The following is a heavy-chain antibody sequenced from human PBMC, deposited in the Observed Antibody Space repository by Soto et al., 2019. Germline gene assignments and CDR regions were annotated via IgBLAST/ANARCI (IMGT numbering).Heavy chain of an antibody. V-gene: IGHV1-69*12. CDR1: GGTFSSYA. J-gene: IGHJ2*01. D-gene: IGHD2-15*01. CDR2: IIPIFGTT. Sequence: QVQLVQSGAEVKKPGSSVKVSCKASGGTFSSYAISWVRQAPGQGFEWMGGIIPIFGTTNYAQKFQGRVTITADESTSTAYMELSSLRSEDTAMYYCARVVTVVKSFHYWYFDLWGRGTLVTVSS. CDR3: ARVVTVVKSFHYWYFDL.